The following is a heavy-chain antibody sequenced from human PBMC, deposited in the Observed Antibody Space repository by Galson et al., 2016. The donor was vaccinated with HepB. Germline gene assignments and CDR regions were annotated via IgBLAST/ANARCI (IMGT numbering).Heavy chain of an antibody. CDR3: AKELVPRTTDYYYAMDV. CDR1: GFTFSLYA. CDR2: ISYDGFNR. J-gene: IGHJ6*04. Sequence: SLRLSCAVSGFTFSLYAMHWVRLAPGKGLEWLTVISYDGFNRYYAHSVKGRFTVSRDNSKNTLYLQMNNLRAEDTAVYHCAKELVPRTTDYYYAMDVWGTGTTVTVSS. D-gene: IGHD2/OR15-2a*01. V-gene: IGHV3-30*04.